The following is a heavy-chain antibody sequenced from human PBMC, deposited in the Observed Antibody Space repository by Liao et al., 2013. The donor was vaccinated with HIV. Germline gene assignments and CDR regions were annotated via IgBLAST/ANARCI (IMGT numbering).Heavy chain of an antibody. Sequence: QVQLQESGPGLVKPSETLSLTCSVSGGAIGSYYWSWIRQPAGKRLEWIGRVYTSGSTNYNPSLESRVTMSVDTSKNQFSLELSSVTAADTAVYYCARDDVTMVRGQRQGDGFDIWGQGTMVIVSS. CDR1: GGAIGSYY. CDR3: ARDDVTMVRGQRQGDGFDI. V-gene: IGHV4-4*07. J-gene: IGHJ3*02. D-gene: IGHD3-10*01. CDR2: VYTSGST.